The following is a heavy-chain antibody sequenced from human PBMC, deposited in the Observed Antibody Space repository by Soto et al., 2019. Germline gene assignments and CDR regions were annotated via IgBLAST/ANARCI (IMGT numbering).Heavy chain of an antibody. Sequence: EVQLMESGGGLVKPGGSLTLSCAASKFTFSDYSMNWVRQAPGKGLEWVSSISSSGSYMYYADSVSGLFTISRDNAGNSLYLHMNSLRAEDTAVYYCARGEYCSGGSCYPHPYFQHWGQGTLVTVSS. V-gene: IGHV3-21*01. CDR2: ISSSGSYM. CDR1: KFTFSDYS. D-gene: IGHD2-15*01. CDR3: ARGEYCSGGSCYPHPYFQH. J-gene: IGHJ1*01.